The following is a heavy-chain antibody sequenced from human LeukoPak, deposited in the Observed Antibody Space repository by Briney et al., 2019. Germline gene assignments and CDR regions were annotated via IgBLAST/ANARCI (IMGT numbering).Heavy chain of an antibody. J-gene: IGHJ1*01. Sequence: SGPTLVNPTQTLTLTCTFSGFSLSTSGMGVGWIRQPPGKALEWLALIYWGDDKRYSPSLKSRLTITKDTSKNQVVLTMTNMDPVDTATYYCAHSYYDSSGYYYKASEYFQHWGQGTLVTVSS. CDR2: IYWGDDK. V-gene: IGHV2-5*02. D-gene: IGHD3-22*01. CDR1: GFSLSTSGMG. CDR3: AHSYYDSSGYYYKASEYFQH.